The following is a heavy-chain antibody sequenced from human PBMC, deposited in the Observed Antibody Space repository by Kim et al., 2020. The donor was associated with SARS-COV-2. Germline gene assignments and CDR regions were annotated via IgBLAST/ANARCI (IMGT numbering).Heavy chain of an antibody. V-gene: IGHV3-33*06. J-gene: IGHJ4*02. CDR2: IWYDGSNK. D-gene: IGHD5-18*01. Sequence: GGSLRLSCAASGFTFSSYGMHWVRQAPGKGLEWVAVIWYDGSNKYYADSGKGRFTISRDNSKNTLYLQMNSLRAEDTAVYYCAKGWIQLWSPFDYWGQGTLVTVSS. CDR3: AKGWIQLWSPFDY. CDR1: GFTFSSYG.